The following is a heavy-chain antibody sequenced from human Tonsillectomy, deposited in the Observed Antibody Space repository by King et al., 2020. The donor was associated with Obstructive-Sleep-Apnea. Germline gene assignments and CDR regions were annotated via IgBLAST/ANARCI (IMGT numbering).Heavy chain of an antibody. CDR2: INPNSGGT. CDR3: ARDFLAGSGSYTFDY. D-gene: IGHD1-26*01. V-gene: IGHV1-2*02. J-gene: IGHJ4*02. Sequence: QLVQSGAEVKKPGASVKVSCKASGYTFTGYYMHWVRQAPGQGLEWMGWINPNSGGTNYAQKFQGRVTMTRDTSISTAYMELSRLRSDDTAVYYCARDFLAGSGSYTFDYWGQGTLVTVSS. CDR1: GYTFTGYY.